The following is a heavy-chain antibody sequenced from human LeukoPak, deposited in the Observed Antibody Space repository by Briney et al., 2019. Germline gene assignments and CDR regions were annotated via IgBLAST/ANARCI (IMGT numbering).Heavy chain of an antibody. Sequence: ASVKVSCKASGYTFTSYVINCVRQATGQGLEWMGWMNPNSGNTGYAQKFQGRVTITRNTSISTAYMELSSLRSEDTAVYYCARGKLGIAAVYYYYYYMDVWGKGTTVTVSS. CDR2: MNPNSGNT. V-gene: IGHV1-8*03. J-gene: IGHJ6*03. CDR3: ARGKLGIAAVYYYYYYMDV. D-gene: IGHD6-13*01. CDR1: GYTFTSYV.